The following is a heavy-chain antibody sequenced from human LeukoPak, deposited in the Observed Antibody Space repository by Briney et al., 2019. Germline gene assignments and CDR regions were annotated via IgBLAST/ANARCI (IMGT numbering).Heavy chain of an antibody. CDR3: ARDFSYQLLSHWFDP. V-gene: IGHV1-2*06. Sequence: ASVKVSCKASGGTFSSYAISWVRQAPGQGLEWMGRINPNSGGTNYAQKFQGRVTMTRDTSISTAYMELSRLRSDDTAVYYCARDFSYQLLSHWFDPWGQGTLVTVSS. D-gene: IGHD2-2*01. CDR2: INPNSGGT. J-gene: IGHJ5*02. CDR1: GGTFSSYA.